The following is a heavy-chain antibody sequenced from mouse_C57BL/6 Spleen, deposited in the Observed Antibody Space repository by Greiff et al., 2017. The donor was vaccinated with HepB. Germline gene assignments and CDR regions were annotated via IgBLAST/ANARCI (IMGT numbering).Heavy chain of an antibody. D-gene: IGHD1-1*01. CDR2: IDPSDSYT. J-gene: IGHJ1*03. V-gene: IGHV1-59*01. Sequence: QVQLKQPGAELVRPGTSVKLSCKASGYTFTSYWMHWVKQRPGQGLEWIGVIDPSDSYTNYNQKFKGKATLTVDTSSSTAYMQLSSLTSEDSAVYYCARGGKDYGSSHWYFDVWGTGTTVTVSS. CDR3: ARGGKDYGSSHWYFDV. CDR1: GYTFTSYW.